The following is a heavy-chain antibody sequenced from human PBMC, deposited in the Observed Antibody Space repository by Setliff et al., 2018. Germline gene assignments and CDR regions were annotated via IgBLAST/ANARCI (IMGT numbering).Heavy chain of an antibody. CDR1: GFTFSFYS. J-gene: IGHJ4*02. CDR2: ISSGSNSI. V-gene: IGHV3-48*01. Sequence: GGSLRLSCAASGFTFSFYSMNWVRQAPGKGLEWISYISSGSNSIDYADSVKGRFTISRDNSKNTLYLQMNSLRAEDTAVYYCAKYTRVVTTTCFDYWGQGTLVTVSS. CDR3: AKYTRVVTTTCFDY. D-gene: IGHD2-15*01.